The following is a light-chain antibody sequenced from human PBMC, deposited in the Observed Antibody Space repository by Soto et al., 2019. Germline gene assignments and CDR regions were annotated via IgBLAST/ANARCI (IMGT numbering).Light chain of an antibody. CDR3: QTWGTGYVV. Sequence: QSVLTQSPSASASLGASVKLTCTLSSGHRSYTIAWHQQLPEKGPRYLMTLNSDGSHRKGDGIPDRFSCSSSGAERYLIISSLQSEDEADYYCQTWGTGYVVFGGGTKVTVL. CDR1: SGHRSYT. CDR2: LNSDGSH. V-gene: IGLV4-69*01. J-gene: IGLJ2*01.